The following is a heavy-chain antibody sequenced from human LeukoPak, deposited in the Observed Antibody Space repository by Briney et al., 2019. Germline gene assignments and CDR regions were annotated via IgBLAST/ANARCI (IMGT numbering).Heavy chain of an antibody. V-gene: IGHV4-38-2*02. CDR3: ARVVFGRQNWFDP. CDR2: IYHSGST. D-gene: IGHD3-10*01. J-gene: IGHJ5*02. Sequence: SETLSLTCTVSGYSISSGYYWGWIRQPPGKGLEWIGSIYHSGSTYYNPSLKSRVTISVDTSKNQFSLTLSSVTAADTAVYYCARVVFGRQNWFDPWGQGTLVTVSS. CDR1: GYSISSGYY.